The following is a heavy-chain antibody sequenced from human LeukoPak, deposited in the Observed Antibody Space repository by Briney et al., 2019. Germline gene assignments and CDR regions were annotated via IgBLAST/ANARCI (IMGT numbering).Heavy chain of an antibody. Sequence: GRSLRLSCAASGFTFSSYGMHWVRQAPGKGLEWVAVIWYDGSNKYYADSVKGRFTISRDNAKNSLYLQMNSLRAEDTAVYYCARDHPGYCSGGSCYTELDYWGQGTLVTVSS. D-gene: IGHD2-15*01. CDR3: ARDHPGYCSGGSCYTELDY. J-gene: IGHJ4*02. CDR1: GFTFSSYG. CDR2: IWYDGSNK. V-gene: IGHV3-33*01.